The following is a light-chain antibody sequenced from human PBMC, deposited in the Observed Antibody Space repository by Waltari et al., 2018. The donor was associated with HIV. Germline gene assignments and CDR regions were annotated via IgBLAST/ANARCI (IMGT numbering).Light chain of an antibody. CDR3: QSVDNSGFHVI. CDR1: ALPKQY. V-gene: IGLV3-25*03. J-gene: IGLJ2*01. Sequence: SYELTQPPPVSVSPGQAAIITRSGDALPKQYAYWYQQRSGQAPVLVVYKDSERPSGIPERFSGSGSGTTVTLTISGVQPEDEADYYCQSVDNSGFHVIFGGGTKLTVL. CDR2: KDS.